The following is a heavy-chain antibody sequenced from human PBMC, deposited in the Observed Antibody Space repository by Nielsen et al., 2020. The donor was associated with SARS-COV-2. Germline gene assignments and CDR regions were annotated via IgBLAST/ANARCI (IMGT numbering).Heavy chain of an antibody. CDR2: IYYSGST. D-gene: IGHD2-15*01. CDR3: AGLRYGGGGSCYYYYGMDV. Sequence: WIRQPPGKGLEWIGSIYYSGSTYYNPSLKSRVTISVDTSKNQFSLKLSSVTAADTAVYYCAGLRYGGGGSCYYYYGMDVWGQGTTVTSP. J-gene: IGHJ6*02. V-gene: IGHV4-39*01.